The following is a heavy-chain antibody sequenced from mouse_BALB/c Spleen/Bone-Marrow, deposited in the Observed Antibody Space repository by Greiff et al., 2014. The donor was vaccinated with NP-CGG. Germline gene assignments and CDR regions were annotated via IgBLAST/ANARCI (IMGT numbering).Heavy chain of an antibody. Sequence: QVQLQQSGAELVRPGTSVKVSCKASGYAFTNYLIEWVKQRPGQGLEWIGVINPGSGGTNYNEKFKGKATLTADKSSSTAYMQLSSLTSDDSAVYFCARREDYGLDYWGQGTTLTVSS. CDR1: GYAFTNYL. V-gene: IGHV1-54*01. J-gene: IGHJ2*01. CDR2: INPGSGGT. D-gene: IGHD2-4*01. CDR3: ARREDYGLDY.